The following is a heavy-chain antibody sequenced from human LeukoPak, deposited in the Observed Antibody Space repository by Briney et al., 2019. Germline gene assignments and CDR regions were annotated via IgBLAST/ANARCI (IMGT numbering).Heavy chain of an antibody. V-gene: IGHV4-39*01. CDR1: GGSLSSSSHY. D-gene: IGHD6-13*01. CDR3: ARHAWGSSWYYWFDP. J-gene: IGHJ5*02. Sequence: SETLSLTRTVSGGSLSSSSHYWGWIRQPPGKGLEWIGSIYDSWSTYYNPSLKSRVTISVDTSKNQFSLKLTSMTAADTAVYYCARHAWGSSWYYWFDPWGQGTLVTVSS. CDR2: IYDSWST.